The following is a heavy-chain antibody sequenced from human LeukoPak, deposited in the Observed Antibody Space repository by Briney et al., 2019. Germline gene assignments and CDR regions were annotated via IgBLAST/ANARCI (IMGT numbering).Heavy chain of an antibody. V-gene: IGHV4-59*08. D-gene: IGHD6-13*01. J-gene: IGHJ4*02. CDR3: AGGEVSSWFYYFDY. CDR1: GGSISSYY. CDR2: IYYSGST. Sequence: SETLSLTCTVSGGSISSYYWSWIRQPPGKGLEWIGYIYYSGSTNYNPSLKSRVTISVDTSKNQFSLKLSSVTAADTAVYYCAGGEVSSWFYYFDYWGQGTLVTVSS.